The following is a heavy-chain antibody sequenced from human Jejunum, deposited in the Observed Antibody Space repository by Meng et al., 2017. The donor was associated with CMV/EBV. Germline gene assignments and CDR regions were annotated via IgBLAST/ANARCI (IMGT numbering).Heavy chain of an antibody. CDR3: AKDRSFTVRGYLDY. CDR1: GFTFSSSA. CDR2: ITGTAGST. J-gene: IGHJ4*02. V-gene: IGHV3-23*01. Sequence: SGFTFSSSAMSWVRQAPGKGLEWVSAITGTAGSTFYADSVKGRFTISRDNSKNTLYLQMNSLRAEDTAVYYCAKDRSFTVRGYLDYWGQGTLVTVSS. D-gene: IGHD4-11*01.